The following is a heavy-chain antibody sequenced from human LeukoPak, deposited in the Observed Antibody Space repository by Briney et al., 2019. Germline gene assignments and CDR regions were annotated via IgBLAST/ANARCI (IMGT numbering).Heavy chain of an antibody. CDR3: ARGGFRDAFDI. CDR1: GGSISSSGHY. CDR2: IYYSGTT. Sequence: SETLSLTCTVSGGSISSSGHYWGWIRQPPGKGLEWIGSIYYSGTTYYNPSLKSRVTISVDTSKNHFSLDLSSVTAADTAVYSCARGGFRDAFDIWGQGTMVTVSS. V-gene: IGHV4-39*07. J-gene: IGHJ3*02. D-gene: IGHD3-10*01.